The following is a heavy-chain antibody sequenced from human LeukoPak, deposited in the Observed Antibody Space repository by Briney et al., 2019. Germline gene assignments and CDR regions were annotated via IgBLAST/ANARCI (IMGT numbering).Heavy chain of an antibody. CDR2: FDPEVGET. J-gene: IGHJ5*02. Sequence: ASVKVSCKVSGYTLTELSMHWVRQAPGKGLEWMGGFDPEVGETVYAQQFQGRVTMTEDTSIDTAYMELSSLRSEDTAVYYCATDLWFGESHSLPESWGQGTLVTVSS. D-gene: IGHD3-10*01. CDR1: GYTLTELS. V-gene: IGHV1-24*01. CDR3: ATDLWFGESHSLPES.